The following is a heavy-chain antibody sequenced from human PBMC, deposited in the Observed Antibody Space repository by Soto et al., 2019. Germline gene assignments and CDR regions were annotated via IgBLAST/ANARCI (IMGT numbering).Heavy chain of an antibody. CDR3: AAWDISNP. Sequence: PGGSLRLSCVGSGITFSNYWMNWVRQTPGKGLEGVANIKPDGSAKAYVDSVKGRFTVSRDNAKNSLYLQMNSLRAEDTAVYFCAAWDISNPWGQGTLVTVSS. D-gene: IGHD2-15*01. CDR2: IKPDGSAK. CDR1: GITFSNYW. V-gene: IGHV3-7*01. J-gene: IGHJ5*02.